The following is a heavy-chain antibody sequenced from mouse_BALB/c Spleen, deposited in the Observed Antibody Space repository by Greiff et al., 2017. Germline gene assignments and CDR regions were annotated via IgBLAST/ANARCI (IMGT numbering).Heavy chain of an antibody. CDR3: ARQSPVGYFDV. Sequence: EVQVVESGGGLVQPGGSLKLSCAASGFTFSSYTMSWVRQTPEKRLEWVAYISNGGGSTYYPDTVKGRFTISRDNAKNTLYLQMSSLKSEDTSMYYCARQSPVGYFDVWGAGTTVTVSS. V-gene: IGHV5-12-2*01. J-gene: IGHJ1*01. CDR2: ISNGGGST. CDR1: GFTFSSYT.